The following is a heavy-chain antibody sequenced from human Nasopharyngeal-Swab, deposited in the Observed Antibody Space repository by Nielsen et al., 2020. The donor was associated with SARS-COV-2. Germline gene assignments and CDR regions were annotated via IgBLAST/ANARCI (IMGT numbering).Heavy chain of an antibody. J-gene: IGHJ4*02. Sequence: LRLSCTVSGGSINSDNHYWTWVRHHPGRGLDWLGYIYYSGDTYYSPSLESRISISVDTSKNQFYLNVASVTAADTAVYYCARIESGNEYTSFDYWGQGTLVTVSP. CDR1: GGSINSDNHY. D-gene: IGHD1-1*01. V-gene: IGHV4-31*03. CDR2: IYYSGDT. CDR3: ARIESGNEYTSFDY.